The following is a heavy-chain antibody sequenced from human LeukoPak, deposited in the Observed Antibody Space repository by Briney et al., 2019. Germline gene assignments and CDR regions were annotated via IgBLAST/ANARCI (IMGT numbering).Heavy chain of an antibody. J-gene: IGHJ3*02. CDR2: INWNGGST. Sequence: GGSLRLSCAASGFTFDDYGMSWVRQAPGKGREWVSGINWNGGSTGYADSVKGRFTISRDNAKNSLYLQMNSLRAEDTALYYCARVRGILWFGEPWAFDIWGQGTMVTVSS. D-gene: IGHD3-10*01. V-gene: IGHV3-20*04. CDR3: ARVRGILWFGEPWAFDI. CDR1: GFTFDDYG.